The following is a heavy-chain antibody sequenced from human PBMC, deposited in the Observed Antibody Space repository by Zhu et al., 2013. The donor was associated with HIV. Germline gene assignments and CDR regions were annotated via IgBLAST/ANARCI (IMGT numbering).Heavy chain of an antibody. J-gene: IGHJ4*02. CDR1: GYTFTGYY. D-gene: IGHD3-3*01. Sequence: QVQLVQSGAEVKKPGASVKVSCKASGYTFTGYYMHWVRQAPGQGLEWMGWINPNSGGTNYAQKFQGRVTMTRDTSISTAYMELSRLRSDDTAVYYCARDLVPLRFLEWLLPDGLFDYWGQGTLVTVSS. CDR3: ARDLVPLRFLEWLLPDGLFDY. CDR2: INPNSGGT. V-gene: IGHV1-2*02.